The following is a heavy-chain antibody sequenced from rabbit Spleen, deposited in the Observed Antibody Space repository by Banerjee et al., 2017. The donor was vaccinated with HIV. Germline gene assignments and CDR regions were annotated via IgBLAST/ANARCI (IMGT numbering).Heavy chain of an antibody. CDR3: ARGNGDSWYAGAL. Sequence: QEQLEESGGDLVKPEGSLTLTCTASGFSFSSNAMCWVRQAPGKGLEWIGCIDTGNGGTYFANWVNGRFTISKTSSTTVTLQMTSLTAADTATYFCARGNGDSWYAGALWGPGTLVTVS. CDR1: GFSFSSNA. J-gene: IGHJ6*01. CDR2: IDTGNGGT. V-gene: IGHV1S45*01. D-gene: IGHD2-1*01.